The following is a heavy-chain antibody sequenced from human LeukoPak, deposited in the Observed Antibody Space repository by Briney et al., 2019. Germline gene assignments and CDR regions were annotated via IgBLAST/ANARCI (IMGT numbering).Heavy chain of an antibody. CDR3: AKHRGAAGWRSFDI. D-gene: IGHD6-13*01. V-gene: IGHV4-34*01. J-gene: IGHJ3*02. Sequence: SSETLSLTCGVSGGSFSGYYWSWIRQPPGKGLEWIGEINDSGSTKYNPSLKSRVTISIDTSKNQFSLKLNSVTAADTAVYYCAKHRGAAGWRSFDIWGQGTMVTVSS. CDR2: INDSGST. CDR1: GGSFSGYY.